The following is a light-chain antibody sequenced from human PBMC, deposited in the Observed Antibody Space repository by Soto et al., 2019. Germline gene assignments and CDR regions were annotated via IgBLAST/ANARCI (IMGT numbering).Light chain of an antibody. CDR3: QHRRS. CDR1: QRISSY. Sequence: EIVLTQSPATLSLSPGEGATFSCRASQRISSYLAWYQQKPGQSPRLLIYDSLKRATDIPARFSGSGSGTDFTLTISSLEPEDSAVYYCQHRRSFGQGTKLEIK. V-gene: IGKV3-11*01. CDR2: DSL. J-gene: IGKJ2*01.